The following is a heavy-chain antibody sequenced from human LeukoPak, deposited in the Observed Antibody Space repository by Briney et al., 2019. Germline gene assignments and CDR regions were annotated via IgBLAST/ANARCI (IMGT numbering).Heavy chain of an antibody. D-gene: IGHD3-10*01. J-gene: IGHJ4*02. CDR3: ASAPYGSGSYKPYYYFDY. CDR1: GFTFSSYW. Sequence: GGSLRLSCAASGFTFSSYWMSWVRQAPGKGLEWVANIEQDGSEKYYVDSVKGRFTISRDNAKNSLYLQMNSLRAEDTAVYYCASAPYGSGSYKPYYYFDYWGPGTLVTVSS. CDR2: IEQDGSEK. V-gene: IGHV3-7*01.